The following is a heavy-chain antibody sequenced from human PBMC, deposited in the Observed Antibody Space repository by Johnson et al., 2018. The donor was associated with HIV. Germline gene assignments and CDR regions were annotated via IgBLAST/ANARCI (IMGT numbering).Heavy chain of an antibody. J-gene: IGHJ3*01. CDR1: GFTFSDHY. V-gene: IGHV3-11*04. CDR3: ARAPEVRGVDAFDV. Sequence: QMLLVESGGGLVKPGGSPRLSCAASGFTFSDHYMAWIRQAPGKGLEWVSYITSSGSTVYYADSVKGRFTISRDNTKNSLYLQMNILSAEDTALYYCARAPEVRGVDAFDVWGQGTVVIVSS. D-gene: IGHD3-10*01. CDR2: ITSSGSTV.